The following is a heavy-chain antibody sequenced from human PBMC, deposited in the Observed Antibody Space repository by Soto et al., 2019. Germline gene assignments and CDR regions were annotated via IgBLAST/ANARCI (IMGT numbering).Heavy chain of an antibody. V-gene: IGHV1-2*02. Sequence: QVHLVQSGDEVGEPGSSVKVSCKASGYNFNDYFMHWVRQAPGQGLEWMGWIKPRSGETKYEQKFHGRVTLTSDMSISTAYMELTIVTSDDTAVYFCAAETGADTFDYWGQGTLVIGST. CDR2: IKPRSGET. CDR3: AAETGADTFDY. CDR1: GYNFNDYF. J-gene: IGHJ4*02. D-gene: IGHD1-1*01.